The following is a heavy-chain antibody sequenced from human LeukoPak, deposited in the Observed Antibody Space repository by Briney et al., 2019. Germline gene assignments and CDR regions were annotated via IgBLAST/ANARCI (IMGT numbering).Heavy chain of an antibody. CDR2: ISGRGGST. J-gene: IGHJ3*02. CDR1: GFTFSTYA. D-gene: IGHD4-17*01. V-gene: IGHV3-23*01. CDR3: ATSETTHDAFDI. Sequence: PGGSLILSCAASGFTFSTYAMSWVRQAPGKGLEWVSTISGRGGSTYYADSAKGRFTISRDNSKNTLYLQMNSLRAEDTAVYYCATSETTHDAFDIWGQGTMVTVSS.